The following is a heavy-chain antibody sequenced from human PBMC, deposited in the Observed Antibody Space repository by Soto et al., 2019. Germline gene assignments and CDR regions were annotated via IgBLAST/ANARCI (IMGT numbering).Heavy chain of an antibody. CDR1: DGSISGYY. CDR2: IYYSGST. D-gene: IGHD6-13*01. J-gene: IGHJ5*02. Sequence: FVPLSLTCTVSDGSISGYYWSWLRQPPGKGLEWIGYIYYSGSTNYNPSLKSRVTISVDTSKNQFSLKLSSVTAADTAVYYCARLVGSSRWYSGSLNWFDPWGQGTLVTVSP. V-gene: IGHV4-59*01. CDR3: ARLVGSSRWYSGSLNWFDP.